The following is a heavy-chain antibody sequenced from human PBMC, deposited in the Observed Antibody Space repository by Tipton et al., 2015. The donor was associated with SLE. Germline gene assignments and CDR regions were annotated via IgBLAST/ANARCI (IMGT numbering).Heavy chain of an antibody. CDR3: ATMDGVAVADRGPGY. CDR2: INHSGST. D-gene: IGHD6-19*01. J-gene: IGHJ4*02. CDR1: GGSFSGYY. V-gene: IGHV4-34*01. Sequence: TLSLTCAVYGGSFSGYYWSWIRQPPGKGLEWIGEINHSGSTNYNPSLKSRVTISVDTSKNQFSLKLSSVTAADTAVYYCATMDGVAVADRGPGYWGQGTLVTVSS.